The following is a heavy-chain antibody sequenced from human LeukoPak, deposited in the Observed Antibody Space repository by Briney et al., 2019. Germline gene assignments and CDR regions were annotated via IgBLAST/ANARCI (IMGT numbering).Heavy chain of an antibody. CDR3: ARIAAAGTNWFDP. CDR2: IFHSRST. J-gene: IGHJ5*02. D-gene: IGHD6-13*01. Sequence: SETLSLTCAVSGGSIRSSNWWRWVRRPPGKGLEWIGDIFHSRSTNYNPSLKSRVTISVDTSKNQFSLKLSSVTAADTAVYYCARIAAAGTNWFDPWGQGTLVTVSS. CDR1: GGSIRSSNW. V-gene: IGHV4-4*02.